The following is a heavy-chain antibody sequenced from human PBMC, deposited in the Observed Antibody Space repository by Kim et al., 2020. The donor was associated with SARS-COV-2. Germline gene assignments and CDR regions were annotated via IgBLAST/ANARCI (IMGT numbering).Heavy chain of an antibody. J-gene: IGHJ5*02. CDR2: INPNSGGT. V-gene: IGHV1-2*02. Sequence: ASVKVSCKASGYTFTGYYMHWVRQAPGQGLEWMGWINPNSGGTNYAQKFQGRVTMTRDTSISTAYMELSRLRSDDTAVYYCARPRRSSGHNWFDPWGQGTLVTVSS. CDR1: GYTFTGYY. CDR3: ARPRRSSGHNWFDP.